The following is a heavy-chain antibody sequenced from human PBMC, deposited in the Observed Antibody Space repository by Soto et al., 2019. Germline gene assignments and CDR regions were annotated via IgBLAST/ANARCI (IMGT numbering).Heavy chain of an antibody. D-gene: IGHD3-10*01. CDR3: AKDYYGFYGSGSSRIDY. Sequence: EVLLVESGGGLVQPGRSLRLSCAASGFTFDDFAMFWVRQAPGKGLEWVSGIDWNGGRIDYADSVKGRFTISRDNAKNSLSLQMNSLRAEDTAFYFCAKDYYGFYGSGSSRIDYWGQGTLVTVSS. CDR2: IDWNGGRI. V-gene: IGHV3-9*01. CDR1: GFTFDDFA. J-gene: IGHJ4*02.